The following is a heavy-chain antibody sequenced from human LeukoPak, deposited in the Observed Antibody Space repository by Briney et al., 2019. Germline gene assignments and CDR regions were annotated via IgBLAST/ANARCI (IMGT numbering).Heavy chain of an antibody. Sequence: GGSLRLSCAASGLTFSSYWMSWLRQAPGKGLEWVANIKQDGSEKYYVDSVKGRFTISRDNAKNSLYLQMNSLRAEDTAVYYCAKGEQWLLSAFDIWGQGTMVTVSS. CDR3: AKGEQWLLSAFDI. CDR2: IKQDGSEK. J-gene: IGHJ3*02. CDR1: GLTFSSYW. D-gene: IGHD6-19*01. V-gene: IGHV3-7*01.